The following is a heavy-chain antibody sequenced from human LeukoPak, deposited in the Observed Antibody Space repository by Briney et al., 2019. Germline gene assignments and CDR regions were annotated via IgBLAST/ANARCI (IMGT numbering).Heavy chain of an antibody. J-gene: IGHJ4*02. CDR2: IIPIFGTA. Sequence: ASVKVSCKASGGTFSSYAISWVRQAPGQGLEWMGGIIPIFGTANYAQKFQGRVTITADESTSTAYMELSSLRSKDTAVYYCAREGAVGDILTGYFDYWGQGTLVTVSS. CDR3: AREGAVGDILTGYFDY. CDR1: GGTFSSYA. V-gene: IGHV1-69*01. D-gene: IGHD3-9*01.